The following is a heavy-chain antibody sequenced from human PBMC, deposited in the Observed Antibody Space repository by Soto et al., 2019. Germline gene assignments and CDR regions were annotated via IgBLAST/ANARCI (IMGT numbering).Heavy chain of an antibody. CDR3: ASIFSPYSSGQDAFDI. CDR1: GYSFTSYW. Sequence: GESLKISCKGSGYSFTSYWIGWVRQMPGKGLEWMGIIYPGDSDTRYSPSFQGQVTISADKSISTAYLQWSSLKASDTAVYYCASIFSPYSSGQDAFDIWGQGTMVTVSS. CDR2: IYPGDSDT. V-gene: IGHV5-51*01. D-gene: IGHD6-19*01. J-gene: IGHJ3*02.